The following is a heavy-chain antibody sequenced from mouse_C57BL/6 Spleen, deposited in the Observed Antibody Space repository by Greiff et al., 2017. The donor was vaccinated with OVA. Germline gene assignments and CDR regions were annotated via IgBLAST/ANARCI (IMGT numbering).Heavy chain of an antibody. CDR2: ISYDGSN. J-gene: IGHJ1*03. V-gene: IGHV3-6*01. CDR3: ASPLGGYWYFDA. D-gene: IGHD4-1*01. CDR1: GYSITSGYY. Sequence: EVKLLESGPGLVKPSQSLSLTCSVTGYSITSGYYWNWIRQFPGNKLEWMGYISYDGSNNYNPSLKNRISITRDTSKNQFFLKLNSVTTEDTATYYCASPLGGYWYFDAWGTGTTVPVSS.